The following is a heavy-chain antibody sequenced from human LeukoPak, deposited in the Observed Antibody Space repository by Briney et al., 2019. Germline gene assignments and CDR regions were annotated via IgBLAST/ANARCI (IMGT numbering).Heavy chain of an antibody. CDR2: INPSGGST. D-gene: IGHD5-18*01. J-gene: IGHJ4*02. CDR1: GYTFTSYY. CDR3: ARDAREGIQLWSQAMDY. V-gene: IGHV1-46*01. Sequence: ASVKVSCKASGYTFTSYYMHWVRQAPGQGLEWMGIINPSGGSTSYAQKFQGRVTMTRDMSTSTVYMELSSLRSEDTAVYYCARDAREGIQLWSQAMDYWGQGTLVTVSS.